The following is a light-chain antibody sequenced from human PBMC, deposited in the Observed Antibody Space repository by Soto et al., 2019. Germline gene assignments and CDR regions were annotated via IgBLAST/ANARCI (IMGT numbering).Light chain of an antibody. Sequence: DIVMTQSPDSLAVSLGERATINCKSSQSLFYSSNKNYLAWYQQKPGQPPKLLIYWSSTRESGVPDRFSGSGSGTHFTLTISSLQAEDVAVYYCQQYYTTPVTFGQGTNVEIK. J-gene: IGKJ1*01. CDR2: WSS. V-gene: IGKV4-1*01. CDR3: QQYYTTPVT. CDR1: QSLFYSSNKNY.